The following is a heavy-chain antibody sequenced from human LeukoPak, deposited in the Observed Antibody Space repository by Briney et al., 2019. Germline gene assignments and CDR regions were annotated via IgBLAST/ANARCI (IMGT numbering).Heavy chain of an antibody. CDR2: FDPEDGET. CDR3: ATDPPGLYYDTPGAFDI. D-gene: IGHD3-22*01. J-gene: IGHJ3*02. V-gene: IGHV1-24*01. Sequence: ASVKASCKVSGYTLTELSMHWVRQAPGKGLEWMGGFDPEDGETIYAQKFQGRVTMTEDTSTDTAYMELSSLRSEDTAVYYCATDPPGLYYDTPGAFDIWGQGTMVTVSS. CDR1: GYTLTELS.